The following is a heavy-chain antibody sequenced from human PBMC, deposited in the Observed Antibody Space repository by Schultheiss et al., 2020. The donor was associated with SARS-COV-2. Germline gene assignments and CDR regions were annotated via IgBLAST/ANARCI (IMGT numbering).Heavy chain of an antibody. CDR1: GGSISSYY. J-gene: IGHJ6*02. CDR2: IYYDGST. CDR3: ANRRDLVVAATHSPDYYGMDV. V-gene: IGHV4-59*04. D-gene: IGHD2-15*01. Sequence: SETLSLTCTISGGSISSYYWSWIRQPPGKGLEWIGYIYYDGSTYYNPSLKSRATMSVDTPKNQFSLRLRSPTAADTAVYYCANRRDLVVAATHSPDYYGMDVWGQGTTVTVSS.